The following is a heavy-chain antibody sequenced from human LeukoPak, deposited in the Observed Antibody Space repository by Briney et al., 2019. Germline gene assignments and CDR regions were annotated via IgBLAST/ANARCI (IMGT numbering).Heavy chain of an antibody. Sequence: GASVRVSYTASVYTFTIYYMHWVRQAPGQGLEWMGIINPSGGSTSYARKFQGRVTMTRDTSTSTVYMELSSLRSEDTAVYYCARGDYYDSSGYSNNYYFDYWGQGTLVTVSS. CDR1: VYTFTIYY. J-gene: IGHJ4*02. D-gene: IGHD3-22*01. V-gene: IGHV1-46*01. CDR3: ARGDYYDSSGYSNNYYFDY. CDR2: INPSGGST.